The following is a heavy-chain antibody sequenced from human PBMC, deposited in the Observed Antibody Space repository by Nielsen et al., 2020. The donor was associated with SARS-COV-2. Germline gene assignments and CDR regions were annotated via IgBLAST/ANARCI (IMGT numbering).Heavy chain of an antibody. V-gene: IGHV4-31*03. CDR1: GGSISSGGYY. Sequence: SETLSLTCTVSGGSISSGGYYWSWIRQHPGKGLEWIGYIYYSGSTYYNPSLKSRVTISVDTSKNQFSLKLSSVTAADTAVYYFARAHRGIVGPTHFDPWGQGTLVTVSS. CDR2: IYYSGST. D-gene: IGHD1-26*01. J-gene: IGHJ5*02. CDR3: ARAHRGIVGPTHFDP.